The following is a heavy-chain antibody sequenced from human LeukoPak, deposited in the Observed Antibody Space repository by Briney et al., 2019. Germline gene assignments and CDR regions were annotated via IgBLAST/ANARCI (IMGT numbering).Heavy chain of an antibody. Sequence: GGSLRLSCKGSGVTFEDYYLSWIRQAPGKGLEWISYISSTSGDKFYADPVKGRFIISRDNAMNSVYMEMNDLTAEDTAFYYCARGENGSFDRWGQGTLVIVSS. J-gene: IGHJ4*02. CDR1: GVTFEDYY. V-gene: IGHV3-11*01. D-gene: IGHD5-24*01. CDR3: ARGENGSFDR. CDR2: ISSTSGDK.